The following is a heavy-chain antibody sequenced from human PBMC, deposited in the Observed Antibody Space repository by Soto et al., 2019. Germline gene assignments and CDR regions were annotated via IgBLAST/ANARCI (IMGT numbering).Heavy chain of an antibody. CDR3: ATALGYCSSTSCYTGWFDP. CDR2: FDPEDGET. Sequence: ASVKVSCKVSGYTLTELSMHWVRQAPGKGLEWMGGFDPEDGETIYAQKFQGRVTMTEDTSTDTAYMEPSSLRSEDTAVYYCATALGYCSSTSCYTGWFDPWGQGTLVTVSS. D-gene: IGHD2-2*02. CDR1: GYTLTELS. J-gene: IGHJ5*02. V-gene: IGHV1-24*01.